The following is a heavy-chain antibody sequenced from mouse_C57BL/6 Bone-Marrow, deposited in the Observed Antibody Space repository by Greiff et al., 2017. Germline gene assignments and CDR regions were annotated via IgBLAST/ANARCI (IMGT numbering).Heavy chain of an antibody. CDR2: IDPSDSYT. D-gene: IGHD2-14*01. Sequence: QVQLQQPGAELVMPGASVKLSCTASGYTFTSYWMHWVKQRPGQGLEWIGEIDPSDSYTNYNQKFKGKSTLTVDKSSSTAYLQLSSLTSEDSAVYYCARLVRGYWGQGTTLTVSS. CDR3: ARLVRGY. V-gene: IGHV1-69*01. CDR1: GYTFTSYW. J-gene: IGHJ2*01.